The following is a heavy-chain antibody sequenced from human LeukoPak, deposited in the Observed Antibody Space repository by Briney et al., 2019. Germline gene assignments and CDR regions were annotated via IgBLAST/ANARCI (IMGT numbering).Heavy chain of an antibody. CDR2: INDGGRTT. CDR3: TNQPILAGSIDS. J-gene: IGHJ4*02. Sequence: PGGSMRLSCAASGFTFNTYAMNWVRQAPGKGLEWVSTINDGGRTTYYADSVKGRFTISRDNSKNTVYLQMNNLRAEDTALYYCTNQPILAGSIDSRGQGTLVTVSS. V-gene: IGHV3-23*01. CDR1: GFTFNTYA. D-gene: IGHD3-9*01.